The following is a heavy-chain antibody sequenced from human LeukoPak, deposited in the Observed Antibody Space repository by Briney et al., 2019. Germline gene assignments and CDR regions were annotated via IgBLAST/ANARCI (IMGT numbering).Heavy chain of an antibody. D-gene: IGHD6-13*01. CDR1: GFTFSTYG. CDR2: ISSGSRSI. V-gene: IGHV3-21*04. Sequence: GGSLRLSCAVSGFTFSTYGMNWLRQAPGKGLEWVSFISSGSRSIYYADSVKGRFTISRDNAKNSLSLQMNSLRAEDTAVYYCAKVGDGIAAARHFDYWGQGTLVTVSS. J-gene: IGHJ4*02. CDR3: AKVGDGIAAARHFDY.